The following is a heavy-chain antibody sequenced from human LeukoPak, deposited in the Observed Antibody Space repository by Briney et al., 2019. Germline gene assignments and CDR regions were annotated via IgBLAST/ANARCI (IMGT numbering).Heavy chain of an antibody. J-gene: IGHJ4*02. Sequence: GGSLRLSCAASGFIFSDYEINWVRQAPGKGLEWVSCISTSGSTAYYADSVKGQFTISRDNAKNSLFLQMNSLTAEDTAVYYCARGALHVFDYWGQGTPVTVSS. CDR1: GFIFSDYE. CDR2: ISTSGSTA. D-gene: IGHD3-10*02. V-gene: IGHV3-48*03. CDR3: ARGALHVFDY.